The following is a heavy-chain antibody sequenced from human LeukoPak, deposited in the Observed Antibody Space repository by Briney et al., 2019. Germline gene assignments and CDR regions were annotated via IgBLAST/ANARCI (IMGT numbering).Heavy chain of an antibody. J-gene: IGHJ5*02. CDR2: ISSSSSYI. D-gene: IGHD3-22*01. Sequence: GGSLRLSCAASGFTFSSYSMNWVRQAPGKGLEWVLSISSSSSYIYYADSVKGRFTISRDNAKNSLYLQMNSLRAEDTAVYYCARQPSSGYYLWGQGTLVTVSS. CDR1: GFTFSSYS. V-gene: IGHV3-21*01. CDR3: ARQPSSGYYL.